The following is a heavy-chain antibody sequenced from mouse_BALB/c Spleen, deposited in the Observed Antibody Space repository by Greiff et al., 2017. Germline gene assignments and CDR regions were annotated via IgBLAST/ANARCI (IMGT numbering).Heavy chain of an antibody. CDR1: GFTFSSFG. V-gene: IGHV5-17*02. D-gene: IGHD2-3*01. CDR3: ARGEDGYYGWYFDV. CDR2: ISSGSSTI. Sequence: EVQLVESGGGLVQPGGSRKLSCAASGFTFSSFGMHWVRQAPEKGLEWVAYISSGSSTIYYADTVKGRFTISRDNPKNTLFLQMTSLRSEDTAMYYCARGEDGYYGWYFDVWGAGTTVTVSS. J-gene: IGHJ1*01.